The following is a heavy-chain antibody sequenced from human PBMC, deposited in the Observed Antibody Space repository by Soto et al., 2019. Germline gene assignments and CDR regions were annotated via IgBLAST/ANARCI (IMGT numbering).Heavy chain of an antibody. CDR1: GDTFSFYS. J-gene: IGHJ4*02. CDR2: FNPILSMS. D-gene: IGHD3-10*01. Sequence: QVQLVQSGAEVKKPGSSVKVSCKASGDTFSFYSINWVRQAPGLGLEWMGRFNPILSMSNSAQKFQGRVTLTADKSTITAYMVLSSLRSEDTAMYYCATSYGSGSRAFDYWGQGALVTVSS. V-gene: IGHV1-69*02. CDR3: ATSYGSGSRAFDY.